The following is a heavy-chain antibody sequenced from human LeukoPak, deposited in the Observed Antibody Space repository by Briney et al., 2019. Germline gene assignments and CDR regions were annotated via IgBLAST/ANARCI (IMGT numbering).Heavy chain of an antibody. CDR2: MNPNSGVT. CDR1: GYTFTGYY. D-gene: IGHD3-22*01. Sequence: GASVTVSCKASGYTFTGYYIHWVRQAPGQGLEWMGWMNPNSGVTKCEQKFQGRVTMTRDTSISTAYMELSRLRSDDTAVYYCARYHDDSSGYYSYFDYWGQGTLVTVSS. CDR3: ARYHDDSSGYYSYFDY. J-gene: IGHJ4*02. V-gene: IGHV1-2*02.